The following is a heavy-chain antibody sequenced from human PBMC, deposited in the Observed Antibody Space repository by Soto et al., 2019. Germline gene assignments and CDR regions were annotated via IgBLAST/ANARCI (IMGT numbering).Heavy chain of an antibody. Sequence: QVQLVESGGGVVQPGRSLRLSCAASGFTFSSYGMHWVRQAPGKGLEWVAVIWYDGSNKYYADSVKGRFTISRDNSKNTLYLQMNSLRAEDTAVYYCARHYASGEDWYFDLWGRGTLVTVSS. V-gene: IGHV3-33*01. CDR3: ARHYASGEDWYFDL. J-gene: IGHJ2*01. CDR2: IWYDGSNK. CDR1: GFTFSSYG. D-gene: IGHD3-10*01.